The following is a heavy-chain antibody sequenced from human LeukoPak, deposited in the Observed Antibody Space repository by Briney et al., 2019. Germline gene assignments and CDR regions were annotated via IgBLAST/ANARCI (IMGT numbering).Heavy chain of an antibody. CDR1: GFTFSSYW. CDR3: ARDAGGSIAVAGTGY. D-gene: IGHD6-19*01. CDR2: IKQDGSEK. V-gene: IGHV3-7*01. J-gene: IGHJ4*02. Sequence: PGGSLRLSCAASGFTFSSYWMSWVRQAPGKGLEWVANIKQDGSEKNYVDSVKGRFTISRDNAKNSLYLQMNSLRAEDTAVYYCARDAGGSIAVAGTGYWGQGTLVTVPS.